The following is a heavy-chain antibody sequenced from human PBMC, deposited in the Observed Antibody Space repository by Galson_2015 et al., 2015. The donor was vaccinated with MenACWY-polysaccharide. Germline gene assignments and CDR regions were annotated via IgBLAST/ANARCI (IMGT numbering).Heavy chain of an antibody. V-gene: IGHV3-30*02. CDR3: ARNPSRLDIAAASN. CDR2: IRNDEISK. J-gene: IGHJ4*02. D-gene: IGHD6-13*01. CDR1: GFNFRGNG. Sequence: SLRLSCAASGFNFRGNGMHWVRQAPGKGLEWVALIRNDEISKPYIDAVKGRFSISRDNSKNTLYLQMNTLRPEDTAVYYCARNPSRLDIAAASNWGQGALVTVSS.